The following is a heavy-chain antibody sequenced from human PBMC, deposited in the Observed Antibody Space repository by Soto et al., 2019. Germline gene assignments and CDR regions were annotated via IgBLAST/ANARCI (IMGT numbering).Heavy chain of an antibody. Sequence: PGGSLRLSCAASGFSFSRYGIHWVRQAPGKGLEWVAVISYDESTTFYADSVKGRFTISRDNSKNTLFLQMNSLRPEDTAVYYCSKAMIGSYDSDAFDVWDQGTMVTVSS. D-gene: IGHD3-22*01. CDR1: GFSFSRYG. V-gene: IGHV3-30*18. J-gene: IGHJ3*01. CDR3: SKAMIGSYDSDAFDV. CDR2: ISYDESTT.